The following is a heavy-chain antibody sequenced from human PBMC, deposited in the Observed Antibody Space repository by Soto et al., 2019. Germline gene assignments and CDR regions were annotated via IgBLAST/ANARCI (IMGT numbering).Heavy chain of an antibody. D-gene: IGHD6-19*01. CDR3: AKDRGSSGWEYFFDY. J-gene: IGHJ4*02. V-gene: IGHV3-30*18. CDR2: LSYDGGNK. CDR1: GFSCSGYG. Sequence: GGSLRLSCAASGFSCSGYGMHWVRQAPGKGLEWVALLSYDGGNKSYADSVKGRFTISRDNSKNTLYLQMNSLRAEDTAVYYCAKDRGSSGWEYFFDYWGQGT.